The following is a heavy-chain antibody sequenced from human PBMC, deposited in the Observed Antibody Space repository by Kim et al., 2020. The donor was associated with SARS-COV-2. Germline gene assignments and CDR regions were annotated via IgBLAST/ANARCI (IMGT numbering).Heavy chain of an antibody. V-gene: IGHV3-15*01. CDR2: IKSKTDGGTT. Sequence: GGSLRLSCAASGFTFSNAWMSWVRQAPGKGLEWVGRIKSKTDGGTTDYAAPVKGRFTISRDDSKNTLYLQMNSLKTEDTAVYYCTTDILVIVGATQYYYGMDVWGQGTTVTVSS. D-gene: IGHD1-26*01. CDR1: GFTFSNAW. J-gene: IGHJ6*02. CDR3: TTDILVIVGATQYYYGMDV.